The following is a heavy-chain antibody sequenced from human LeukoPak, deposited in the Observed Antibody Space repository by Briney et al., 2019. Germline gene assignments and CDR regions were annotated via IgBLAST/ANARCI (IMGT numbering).Heavy chain of an antibody. CDR2: IYHSGST. CDR1: GYSISSGYY. D-gene: IGHD5-24*01. V-gene: IGHV4-38-2*02. J-gene: IGHJ4*02. CDR3: ARENGYKYDY. Sequence: SETLSLTCTVSGYSISSGYYGDWIRQPPGKGLEWIGSIYHSGSTNYNPSLKSRVTISVDTSKNQFSLKLRSVTAADTAVYYCARENGYKYDYWGQGTLVTVSS.